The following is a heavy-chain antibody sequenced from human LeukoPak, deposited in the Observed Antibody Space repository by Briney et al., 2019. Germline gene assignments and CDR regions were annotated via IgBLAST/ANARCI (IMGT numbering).Heavy chain of an antibody. V-gene: IGHV4-4*02. CDR3: AREGASYCSSTSCYGGYNWFDP. CDR2: IYHSGST. J-gene: IGHJ5*02. Sequence: SGTLSLTCAVSGGSISSSNWWSWVRQPPGKGLEWIGEIYHSGSTNYNPSLKSRVTISVDKSKNQFSLKLSSVTAADTAVYYCAREGASYCSSTSCYGGYNWFDPWGQGTLVTVSS. D-gene: IGHD2-2*01. CDR1: GGSISSSNW.